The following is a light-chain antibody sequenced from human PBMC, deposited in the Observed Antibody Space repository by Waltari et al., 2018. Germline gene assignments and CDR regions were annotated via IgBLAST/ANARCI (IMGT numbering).Light chain of an antibody. CDR2: DAA. V-gene: IGKV3-20*01. CDR1: QSVSRT. J-gene: IGKJ1*01. Sequence: EIVLTQSPGTLSLSPGERANLSCRASQSVSRTLAWYQQKPGQAPRLLIYDAASRATGIPDRFSGSGSVTDFSLTISRLEPEDFAVYYCQKYGTLPATFGQGTKVEIK. CDR3: QKYGTLPAT.